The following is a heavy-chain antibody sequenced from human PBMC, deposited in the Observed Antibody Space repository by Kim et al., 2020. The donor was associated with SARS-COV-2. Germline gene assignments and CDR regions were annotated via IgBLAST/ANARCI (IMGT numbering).Heavy chain of an antibody. Sequence: SETLSLTCTVSGGSISSYYWSWIRQPPGKGLECIGYIYYSGSTNYNPSLNSRVTISVDTSKNQFSLKLSSVTATDTAVYYCARHNSYSTGWYDYWGQGTLVTVSS. D-gene: IGHD6-19*01. CDR2: IYYSGST. J-gene: IGHJ4*02. CDR1: GGSISSYY. V-gene: IGHV4-59*08. CDR3: ARHNSYSTGWYDY.